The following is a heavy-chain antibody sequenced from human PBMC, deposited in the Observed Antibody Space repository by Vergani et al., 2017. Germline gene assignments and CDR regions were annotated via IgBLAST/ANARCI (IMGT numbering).Heavy chain of an antibody. J-gene: IGHJ4*02. CDR1: GFSIDNGYY. D-gene: IGHD3-9*01. V-gene: IGHV4-38-2*01. CDR2: IYRTGRT. CDR3: AGRSGIVYDIFSGTQYLFDL. Sequence: QVQLQESGPGLVKPSETLSLTCAVSGFSIDNGYYWDWIRQPPGKGLEWIGSIYRTGRTHFNPSLKSRVTISVDTSNNHFSLRLNSLTAADTAVYYCAGRSGIVYDIFSGTQYLFDLWGEGALVTVSS.